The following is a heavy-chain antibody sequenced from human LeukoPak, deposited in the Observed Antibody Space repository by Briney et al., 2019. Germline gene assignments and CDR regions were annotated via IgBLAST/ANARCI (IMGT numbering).Heavy chain of an antibody. Sequence: GGSLRLSCAASGFTFSNYWMSWVRQAPGKGLEWVANIKQDGSEKYYVDSVKGRFTISRDNSENTLYLQMNSLRVDDTAVYYCAKDRRLYSGSWYLDPWGQGTLVTVSS. CDR1: GFTFSNYW. J-gene: IGHJ5*02. D-gene: IGHD6-13*01. V-gene: IGHV3-7*03. CDR2: IKQDGSEK. CDR3: AKDRRLYSGSWYLDP.